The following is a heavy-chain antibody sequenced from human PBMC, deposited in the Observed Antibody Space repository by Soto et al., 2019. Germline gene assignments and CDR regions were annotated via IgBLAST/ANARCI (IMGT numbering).Heavy chain of an antibody. CDR3: ARNQDYDFWSGYKNWFDP. D-gene: IGHD3-3*01. CDR1: GYTFTSYG. Sequence: ASVKVSFKASGYTFTSYGISWGRQAPGQGLEWMGWISAYNGNTNYAQKLQGRVTMTTDTSTSTAYMELRSLRSDDTAVYYCARNQDYDFWSGYKNWFDPWGQGTLVTVSS. V-gene: IGHV1-18*01. CDR2: ISAYNGNT. J-gene: IGHJ5*02.